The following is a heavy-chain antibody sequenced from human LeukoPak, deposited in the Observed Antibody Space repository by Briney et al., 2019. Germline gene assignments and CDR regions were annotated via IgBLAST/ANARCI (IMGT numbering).Heavy chain of an antibody. CDR3: ARGYYDFWSGYYTVDY. J-gene: IGHJ4*02. CDR1: GYTLTELS. V-gene: IGHV1-24*01. Sequence: ASVKVSCKVSGYTLTELSMHWVRQAPGKGLEWMGGFDPEDGETIYAQKFQGRVTMTEDTSTDTAYMELSSLRSEDTAVYYCARGYYDFWSGYYTVDYWGQGTLVTVSS. CDR2: FDPEDGET. D-gene: IGHD3-3*01.